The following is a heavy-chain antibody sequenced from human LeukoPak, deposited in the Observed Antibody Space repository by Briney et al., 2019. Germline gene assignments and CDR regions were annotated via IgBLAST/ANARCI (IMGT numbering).Heavy chain of an antibody. CDR3: ASGPPYDSSGYYRY. D-gene: IGHD3-22*01. J-gene: IGHJ4*02. Sequence: ASVKVSCKASGYTFTSYYMHWVRQAPGQGLEWMGGIIPIFGTANYAQKFQGRVTITADESTSTAYMELSSLRSEDTAVYYCASGPPYDSSGYYRYWGQGTLVTVSS. CDR1: GYTFTSYY. CDR2: IIPIFGTA. V-gene: IGHV1-69*13.